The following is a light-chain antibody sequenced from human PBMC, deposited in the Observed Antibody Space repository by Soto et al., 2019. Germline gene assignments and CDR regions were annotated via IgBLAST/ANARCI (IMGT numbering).Light chain of an antibody. Sequence: QSALTQPASVSGSPGQSITISCTETSSDGGGYSYVSWYQQHPGKAPKLMIYEVSYRPSGVSNRFSGSKSGDTASLTISWLQAEDEADYYCTSYTSTTRWVFGGGTKLTVL. CDR2: EVS. V-gene: IGLV2-14*01. CDR1: SSDGGGYSY. CDR3: TSYTSTTRWV. J-gene: IGLJ3*02.